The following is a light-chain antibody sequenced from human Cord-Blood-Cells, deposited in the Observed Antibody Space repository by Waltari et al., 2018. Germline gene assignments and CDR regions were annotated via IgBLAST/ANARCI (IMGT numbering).Light chain of an antibody. J-gene: IGLJ2*01. Sequence: QSALTQPASVSGSPGQSITISCTGTSSDVGRYNLVSWYQQHPGKAPKLMIYEGSKRPSGVSNRFSSSKSGNTASLTISGLQAEDEADYYCCSYAGSSTLVVFGGGTKLTVL. CDR3: CSYAGSSTLVV. V-gene: IGLV2-23*01. CDR2: EGS. CDR1: SSDVGRYNL.